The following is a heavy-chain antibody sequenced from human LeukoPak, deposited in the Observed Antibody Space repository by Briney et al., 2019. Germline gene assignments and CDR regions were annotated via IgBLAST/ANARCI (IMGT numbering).Heavy chain of an antibody. Sequence: GGSLRLSCAASAFTFNTYAMSWVRQAPGRGLEWVSAISGSGGSTYYADSVKGRFTISRDNSKNTLYLQMNSLRAEDTALYYCAKMLIYGSVQRGGYFDYWGQGTLVTVSS. CDR3: AKMLIYGSVQRGGYFDY. D-gene: IGHD6-19*01. CDR2: ISGSGGST. CDR1: AFTFNTYA. J-gene: IGHJ4*02. V-gene: IGHV3-23*01.